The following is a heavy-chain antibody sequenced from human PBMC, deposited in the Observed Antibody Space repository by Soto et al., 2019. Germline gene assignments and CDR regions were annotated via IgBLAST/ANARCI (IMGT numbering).Heavy chain of an antibody. Sequence: QVQLVQSGAEVKKPGASVKVSCKASGYTFTSYGISWVRQAPGQGLEWMGWISAYNGNTNYAQKLQGRVTMTTDTTTSTAYMELRSLRSDDTAVYYCAGVIRITIFGVVIEYYFAYWGQGTLVTVSS. CDR1: GYTFTSYG. CDR3: AGVIRITIFGVVIEYYFAY. CDR2: ISAYNGNT. J-gene: IGHJ4*02. D-gene: IGHD3-3*01. V-gene: IGHV1-18*01.